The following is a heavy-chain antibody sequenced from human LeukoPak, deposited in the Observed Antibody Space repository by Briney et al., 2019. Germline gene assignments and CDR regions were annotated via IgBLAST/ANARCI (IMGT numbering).Heavy chain of an antibody. Sequence: ASVKVSCKASGYTFTSYDIDWVRQAPGQGLEWMGWISSYNGNTSYAEKFQGRLTMTTDTSTSTAYMELRSLRSDDTAVYYCARRQCTSSSCYSFDYWGQGTLVTVSS. CDR3: ARRQCTSSSCYSFDY. V-gene: IGHV1-18*01. J-gene: IGHJ4*02. CDR2: ISSYNGNT. CDR1: GYTFTSYD. D-gene: IGHD3-22*01.